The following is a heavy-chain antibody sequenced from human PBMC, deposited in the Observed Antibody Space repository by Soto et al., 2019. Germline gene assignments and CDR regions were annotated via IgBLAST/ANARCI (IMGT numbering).Heavy chain of an antibody. CDR3: ARGGRVGAIPYYFDY. J-gene: IGHJ4*02. CDR2: IYPGDSDT. Sequence: XESLTISCKGSGYSFTSYWIGLVRQMRGKGLEWMGIIYPGDSDTRYSPSFQGQVTISADKSISTAYLQWSSLKASDTAMYYCARGGRVGAIPYYFDYWGQGTLVTVSS. CDR1: GYSFTSYW. V-gene: IGHV5-51*01. D-gene: IGHD1-26*01.